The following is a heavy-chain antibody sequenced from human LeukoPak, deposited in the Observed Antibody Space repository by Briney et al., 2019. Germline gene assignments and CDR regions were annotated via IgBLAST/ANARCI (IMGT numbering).Heavy chain of an antibody. J-gene: IGHJ4*02. D-gene: IGHD3-10*01. CDR3: ARDGGELWPLDE. V-gene: IGHV3-7*01. Sequence: GGSLRLSCRASGFTFSDTWMSWVRQAPGKGLEWVANIKPDGSETNYLDSVKGRFTISRDNARDSLFLEMNNLRVDDTAVYYCARDGGELWPLDEWGQGILVTVSS. CDR2: IKPDGSET. CDR1: GFTFSDTW.